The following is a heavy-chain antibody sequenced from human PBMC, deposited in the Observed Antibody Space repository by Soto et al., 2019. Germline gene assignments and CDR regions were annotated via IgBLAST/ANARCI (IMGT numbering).Heavy chain of an antibody. CDR3: ARDLDDSSGYYSVFYYYGMDV. J-gene: IGHJ6*02. D-gene: IGHD3-22*01. CDR1: GFTFSSYG. CDR2: IWYDGSNK. Sequence: GGSLRLSCAASGFTFSSYGMHWVRQAPGKGLEWVAVIWYDGSNKYYADSVKGRFTISRDNSKNTLYLQMNSLRAEDTAVYYCARDLDDSSGYYSVFYYYGMDVWGQGTTVTVSS. V-gene: IGHV3-33*01.